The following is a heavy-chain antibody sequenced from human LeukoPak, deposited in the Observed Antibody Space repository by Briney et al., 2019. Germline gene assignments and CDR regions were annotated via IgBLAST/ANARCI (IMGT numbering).Heavy chain of an antibody. CDR2: INPSGGST. Sequence: GASVKVSCKASGVTFSSYAIIWVRQAPGQGLEWMGIINPSGGSTSYAQKFQGRVTMTRDTSTSTVYMELSSLRSEDTAVYYCARELSAYYYGSGSYFIFKGNWFDPWGQGTLVTVSS. CDR1: GVTFSSYA. V-gene: IGHV1-46*01. CDR3: ARELSAYYYGSGSYFIFKGNWFDP. J-gene: IGHJ5*02. D-gene: IGHD3-10*01.